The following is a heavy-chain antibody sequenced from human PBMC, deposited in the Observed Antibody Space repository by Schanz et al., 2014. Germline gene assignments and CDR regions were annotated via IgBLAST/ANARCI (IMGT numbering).Heavy chain of an antibody. Sequence: VQLVESGGGLVQPGGSLRLSCSASGFTFSIYAMHWVRQAPGKGLEYVSAISHDGYSTYYADSVKGRFTISTDDSKNPVYLQRNSLQTEDTAVYYCTADLWFGAVWGVWWGQGTLVTVSS. CDR3: TADLWFGAVWGVW. J-gene: IGHJ4*02. CDR1: GFTFSIYA. V-gene: IGHV3-64*04. D-gene: IGHD3-10*01. CDR2: ISHDGYST.